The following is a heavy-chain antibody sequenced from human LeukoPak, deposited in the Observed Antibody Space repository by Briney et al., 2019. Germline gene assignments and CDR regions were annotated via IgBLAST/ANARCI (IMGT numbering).Heavy chain of an antibody. CDR3: AKDFRIGYSAHFDY. Sequence: GGSLRLSCVGSGFTFRSHAMSWVRQAPEKGLEFVSGIYENGGTTYYADSVKGRFSISRDNSKNTLYLQMDSLRGEDTAVYFCAKDFRIGYSAHFDYWGQGALVTVSS. CDR1: GFTFRSHA. D-gene: IGHD2-21*01. J-gene: IGHJ4*02. CDR2: IYENGGTT. V-gene: IGHV3-23*01.